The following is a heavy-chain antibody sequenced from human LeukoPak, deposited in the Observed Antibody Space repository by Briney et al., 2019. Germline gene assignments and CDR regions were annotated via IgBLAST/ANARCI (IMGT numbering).Heavy chain of an antibody. CDR1: GFTFSSYA. V-gene: IGHV3-23*01. CDR3: AEYGDYSYFDY. Sequence: GGSLRLSCAASGFTFSSYAMSWVRQCPGKGLEWVSAISGSGGSTYYADSVKGRFTTSRDNSKNTLYLQMNSLRAEDTAVYYCAEYGDYSYFDYWGQGTLVTVSS. CDR2: ISGSGGST. D-gene: IGHD4-17*01. J-gene: IGHJ4*02.